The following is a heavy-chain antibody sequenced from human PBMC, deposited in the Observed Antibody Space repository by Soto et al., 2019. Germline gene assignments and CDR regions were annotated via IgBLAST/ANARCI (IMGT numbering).Heavy chain of an antibody. CDR2: IYYSGST. CDR3: ARHDWADSSSWYNYYGMDV. CDR1: GGSISSSSYY. J-gene: IGHJ6*02. D-gene: IGHD6-13*01. Sequence: QLQLQESGPGLVKPSETLSLTCTVSGGSISSSSYYWGWIRQPPGKGLEWIGSIYYSGSTYYNPSSMSRVTRSVDTSKIQFSLKLSAVTAADTAVYYCARHDWADSSSWYNYYGMDVWGQGTTVTVSS. V-gene: IGHV4-39*01.